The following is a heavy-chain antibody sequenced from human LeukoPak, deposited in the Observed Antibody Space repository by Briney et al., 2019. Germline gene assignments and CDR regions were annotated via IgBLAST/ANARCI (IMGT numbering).Heavy chain of an antibody. Sequence: SVKVSCKASGGTFSSYAISWVRQAPGQGLEWMGGIIPIFGTANYAQKFQGRVTITTDESMSTAYMELSSLRSEDTAAYYCASGSYVWGSYRYTGPFDYWGQGTLVTVSS. CDR1: GGTFSSYA. CDR2: IIPIFGTA. D-gene: IGHD3-16*02. CDR3: ASGSYVWGSYRYTGPFDY. J-gene: IGHJ4*02. V-gene: IGHV1-69*05.